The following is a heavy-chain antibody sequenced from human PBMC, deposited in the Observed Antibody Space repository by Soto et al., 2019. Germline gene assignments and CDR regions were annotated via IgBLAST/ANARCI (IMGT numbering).Heavy chain of an antibody. J-gene: IGHJ4*02. Sequence: PXXSLKISWKSSGYSFTSYWIDWVRQMPGKGLEWMGIIYPSDSDTRYSPSFQGQVTISADKSISTAYLQWSSLKASDTAMYYCARHSSWRTSVYHYWGQGTLVTVSS. CDR1: GYSFTSYW. CDR2: IYPSDSDT. D-gene: IGHD6-6*01. V-gene: IGHV5-51*01. CDR3: ARHSSWRTSVYHY.